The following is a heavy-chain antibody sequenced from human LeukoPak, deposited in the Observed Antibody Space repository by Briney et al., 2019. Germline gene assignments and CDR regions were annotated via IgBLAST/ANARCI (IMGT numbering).Heavy chain of an antibody. CDR1: GYTFTGHY. D-gene: IGHD6-13*01. J-gene: IGHJ4*02. V-gene: IGHV1-2*04. CDR3: AREFSSSWFDY. Sequence: GASVKVSCKASGYTFTGHYMHRVRQAPGQGLEWMGWINPNSGATKYAEKFQGWVTATRDTSISTAYMEVKRLRSDDTATYYCAREFSSSWFDYWGQGTLVTVSS. CDR2: INPNSGAT.